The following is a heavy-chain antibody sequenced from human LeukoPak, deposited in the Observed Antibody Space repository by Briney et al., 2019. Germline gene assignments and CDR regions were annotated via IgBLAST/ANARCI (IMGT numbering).Heavy chain of an antibody. Sequence: SSVKVSFKCSVGTFIRYPISWVRQAPGQGREWMGRIIPILGMANYAQKFQGRVTITADNSTSTAYMGLSSLRSEDTAVYYCAKADYGMDVWGQGTTVTVSS. V-gene: IGHV1-69*04. CDR1: VGTFIRYP. J-gene: IGHJ6*02. CDR3: AKADYGMDV. CDR2: IIPILGMA.